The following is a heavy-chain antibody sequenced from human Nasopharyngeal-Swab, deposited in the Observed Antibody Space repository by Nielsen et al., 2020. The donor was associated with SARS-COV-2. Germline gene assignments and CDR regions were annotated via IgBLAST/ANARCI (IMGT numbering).Heavy chain of an antibody. CDR1: GNSIRNYS. CDR2: IYDSGNT. Sequence: SETLSLTCTVSGNSIRNYSWNWIRQLPGKGLEWIGYIYDSGNTNYNSSLKSRVTISVDTSKNQFSLKLSSVTAADTAVYYCARAQDFWSPFDYWGQGALVTVSS. D-gene: IGHD3-3*01. J-gene: IGHJ4*02. CDR3: ARAQDFWSPFDY. V-gene: IGHV4-59*01.